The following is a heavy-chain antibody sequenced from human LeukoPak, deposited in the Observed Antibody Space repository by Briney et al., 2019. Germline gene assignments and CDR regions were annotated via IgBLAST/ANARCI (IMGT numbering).Heavy chain of an antibody. V-gene: IGHV3-15*01. J-gene: IGHJ4*02. CDR3: AKPDRLRLFYYFDY. D-gene: IGHD3-16*01. CDR2: IKSKTDGGTT. Sequence: GGSLRLSCAASGFTFSNAWMSWVRQAPGKGLEWVGRIKSKTDGGTTDYAAPVKGRFTISRDDSKNTLYLQMNSLRAEDTAVYYCAKPDRLRLFYYFDYWGQGTLVTVSS. CDR1: GFTFSNAW.